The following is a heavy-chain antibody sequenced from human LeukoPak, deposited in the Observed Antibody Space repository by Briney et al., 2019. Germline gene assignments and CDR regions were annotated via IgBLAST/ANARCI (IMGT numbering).Heavy chain of an antibody. CDR3: TTLGAFDY. D-gene: IGHD3-16*01. Sequence: GGSLRLSCATSGFTFSNAWMSWVRQAPGKGLEWVGRIKSKTFGGTTDYAAPVKGRFTISRDDSKNTLYLHMNTLKTEDTAIYYCTTLGAFDYWGQGTLVTVSS. CDR2: IKSKTFGGTT. V-gene: IGHV3-15*01. CDR1: GFTFSNAW. J-gene: IGHJ4*02.